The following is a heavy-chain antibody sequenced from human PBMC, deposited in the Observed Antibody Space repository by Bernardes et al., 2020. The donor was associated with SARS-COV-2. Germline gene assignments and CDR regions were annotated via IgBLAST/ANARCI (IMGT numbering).Heavy chain of an antibody. CDR1: DYTFTNYW. V-gene: IGHV5-51*01. D-gene: IGHD4-17*01. J-gene: IGHJ6*02. Sequence: GVALILSCKGSDYTFTNYWIGWVRQMPGTGLEWMGIIYPGDSDTKYSPSFQGRVTISADKSVNTAYLQWSSLKASDTAIYYCARRRYGDFGVDVWGQGTTVTVSS. CDR3: ARRRYGDFGVDV. CDR2: IYPGDSDT.